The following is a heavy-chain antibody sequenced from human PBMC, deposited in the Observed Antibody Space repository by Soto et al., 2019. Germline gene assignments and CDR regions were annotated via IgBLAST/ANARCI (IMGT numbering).Heavy chain of an antibody. CDR1: GFTFTSSA. V-gene: IGHV1-58*02. CDR3: AAVAYYYGSGSYLVDY. CDR2: IVVGSGNT. D-gene: IGHD3-10*01. Sequence: SVKVSCKASGFTFTSSAMQWVRQARGQRLEWIGWIVVGSGNTNYAQKFQERVTITRDMSTSTAYMELSSLRSEDTAVYYCAAVAYYYGSGSYLVDYWGQGSLVTGSS. J-gene: IGHJ4*02.